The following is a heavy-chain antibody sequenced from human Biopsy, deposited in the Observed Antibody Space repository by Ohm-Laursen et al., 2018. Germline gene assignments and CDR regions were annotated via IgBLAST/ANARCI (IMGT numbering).Heavy chain of an antibody. Sequence: SLRLSCAASGFTFNTYAMNWVRQAPGTGLEWVSHIDVSEDNTYYADSVRGRFTISRDNSKKMVHLQINSLRADDTAVYYCVKHWGGYNFDSWGQGTLVTVSS. CDR1: GFTFNTYA. CDR3: VKHWGGYNFDS. D-gene: IGHD7-27*01. V-gene: IGHV3-23*01. J-gene: IGHJ4*01. CDR2: IDVSEDNT.